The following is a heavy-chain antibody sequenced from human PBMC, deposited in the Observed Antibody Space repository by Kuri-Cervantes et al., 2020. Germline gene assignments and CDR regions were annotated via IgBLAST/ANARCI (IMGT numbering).Heavy chain of an antibody. CDR3: AEVGDGIVVIPAAPRPFYMDV. Sequence: GGSLRLSCAASGFTFSSNAMTWVRQAPGKGLEWVSSISDSGDRTYYADSVKGRFTISRNNFKNTLYLQMNSLRAEDTAVYYCAEVGDGIVVIPAAPRPFYMDVWGKGTTVTVSS. D-gene: IGHD2-2*01. CDR1: GFTFSSNA. CDR2: ISDSGDRT. J-gene: IGHJ6*03. V-gene: IGHV3-23*01.